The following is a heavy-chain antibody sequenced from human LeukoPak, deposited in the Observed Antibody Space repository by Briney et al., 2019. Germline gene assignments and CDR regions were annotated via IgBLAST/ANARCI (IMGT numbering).Heavy chain of an antibody. V-gene: IGHV3-23*01. CDR1: GFTFTSYS. CDR2: ISGGGGST. CDR3: AKGGKWDVTPFDY. D-gene: IGHD1-26*01. Sequence: GGSLRLSCAASGFTFTSYSMNWVRQAPGKGLEWVSTISGGGGSTYYADSVKGRFTISRDNSKNTLYLQVNSLRAEDTAVYYCAKGGKWDVTPFDYWGQGTLVTVSP. J-gene: IGHJ4*02.